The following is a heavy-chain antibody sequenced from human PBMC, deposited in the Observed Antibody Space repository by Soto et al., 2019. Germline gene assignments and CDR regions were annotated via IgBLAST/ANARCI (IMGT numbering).Heavy chain of an antibody. CDR1: GYTFTAYY. J-gene: IGHJ4*02. CDR3: ARRYCSGGGCFNVGY. V-gene: IGHV1-2*02. D-gene: IGHD2-15*01. Sequence: GASVKVSCKASGYTFTAYYMHWVRQAPGQGLEWMGWINPNSGGTNYAQKFQGRVTMTGDTSIDTAYMELSRLRSDDTAVYYCARRYCSGGGCFNVGYWGQGXQVTVYS. CDR2: INPNSGGT.